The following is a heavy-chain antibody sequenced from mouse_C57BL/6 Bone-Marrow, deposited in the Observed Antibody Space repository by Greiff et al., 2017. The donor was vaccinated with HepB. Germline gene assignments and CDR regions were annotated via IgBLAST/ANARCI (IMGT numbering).Heavy chain of an antibody. J-gene: IGHJ1*03. V-gene: IGHV5-6*01. CDR3: ARHPPWDRDWYFDV. D-gene: IGHD4-1*01. Sequence: EVKLVESGGDLVKPGGSLKLSCAASGFTFSSYGMSWVRQTPDKRLEWVATISSGGSYTYYPDSVKGRFTISRDNAKNTLYLQMSSLKSEDTAMYYCARHPPWDRDWYFDVWGTGTTVTVSS. CDR1: GFTFSSYG. CDR2: ISSGGSYT.